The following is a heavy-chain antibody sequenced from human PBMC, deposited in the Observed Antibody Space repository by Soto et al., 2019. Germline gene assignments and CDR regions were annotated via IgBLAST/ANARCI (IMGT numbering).Heavy chain of an antibody. J-gene: IGHJ5*01. CDR2: IYWDDDQ. CDR3: AHKRDVSRGFKS. Sequence: QITLKESGPTLVKPTQTLTLTCTFSGFSLSINGVAVGWIRQPPGQALEWLALIYWDDDQRYNPSLKNRLTITKDNSRNQVVLTMPNMDPVDTATYYCAHKRDVSRGFKSWGQGTLVTVSS. V-gene: IGHV2-5*02. CDR1: GFSLSINGVA.